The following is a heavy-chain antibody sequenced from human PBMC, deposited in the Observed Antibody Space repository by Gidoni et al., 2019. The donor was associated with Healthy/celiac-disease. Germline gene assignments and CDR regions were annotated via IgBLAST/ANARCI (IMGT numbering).Heavy chain of an antibody. CDR1: GFTFSSYA. D-gene: IGHD3-22*01. V-gene: IGHV3-64D*06. CDR3: VKDLGSGYPY. CDR2: ISSNGGST. Sequence: EVQLVESGGGLVQPGGPLRLSCSASGFTFSSYAMHWGRQAPGKGLEYVSSISSNGGSTYYADSVKGRFTISRDNSKNTLYLQMSSLRAEDTAVYYCVKDLGSGYPYWGQGTLVTVSS. J-gene: IGHJ4*02.